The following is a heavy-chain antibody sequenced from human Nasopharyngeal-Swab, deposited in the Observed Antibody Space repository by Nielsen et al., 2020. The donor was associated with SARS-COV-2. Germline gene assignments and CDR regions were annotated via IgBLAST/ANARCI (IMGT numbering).Heavy chain of an antibody. V-gene: IGHV1-8*01. Sequence: ASVKVSCKASGYTFTSYDINWVRQATGQGLEWMGWMNPNSGNTGYAQKFQGRVTMTRNTSISTAYMELSSLRSEDTAVYYCARDGGNGDYYYYGMDVWGQGTTVTVSS. J-gene: IGHJ6*02. D-gene: IGHD4-23*01. CDR1: GYTFTSYD. CDR2: MNPNSGNT. CDR3: ARDGGNGDYYYYGMDV.